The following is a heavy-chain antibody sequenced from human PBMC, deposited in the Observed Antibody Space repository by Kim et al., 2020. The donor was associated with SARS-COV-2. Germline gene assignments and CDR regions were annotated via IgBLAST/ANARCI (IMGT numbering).Heavy chain of an antibody. D-gene: IGHD6-13*01. V-gene: IGHV3-15*01. CDR2: IKSKTDDGKT. CDR1: GFTFSNAW. CDR3: TKDLRFSRYSSSCSTNFDY. J-gene: IGHJ4*02. Sequence: GGSLRLSCAASGFTFSNAWMSWVRQAPGKGLEWVGCIKSKTDDGKTDYAAPGKGRFTIERDDTKHTLYLQMNSLKTEATAVYYCTKDLRFSRYSSSCSTNFDYWGQGTLVTVSS.